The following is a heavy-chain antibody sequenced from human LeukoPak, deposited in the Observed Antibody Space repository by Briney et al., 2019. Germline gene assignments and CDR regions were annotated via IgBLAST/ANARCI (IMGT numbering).Heavy chain of an antibody. Sequence: GGPLRLSCGASGFTVRTYDMHWVRQVAEKSLEWVSAISTASNPHYAASVQGRFTIFRANAENSLYLQMNSLSAEDTAVYYCARELGIEGYWYFDLWGRGTLVIFSS. D-gene: IGHD7-27*01. J-gene: IGHJ2*01. CDR2: ISTASNP. CDR1: GFTVRTYD. CDR3: ARELGIEGYWYFDL. V-gene: IGHV3-13*05.